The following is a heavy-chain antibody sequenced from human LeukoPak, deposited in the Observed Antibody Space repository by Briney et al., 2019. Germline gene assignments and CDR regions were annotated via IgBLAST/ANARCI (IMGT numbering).Heavy chain of an antibody. Sequence: PSETLSLTCAVYGGSFSGYYWSWIRQPPGKGLEGIGEINHSGSTNYNPSLKSRVTISVDTSKNQFSLKLSSVTAADTAVYYCARGTNSLVVVPAASCWFDPWGQGTLVTVSS. J-gene: IGHJ5*02. CDR2: INHSGST. CDR3: ARGTNSLVVVPAASCWFDP. CDR1: GGSFSGYY. D-gene: IGHD2-2*01. V-gene: IGHV4-34*01.